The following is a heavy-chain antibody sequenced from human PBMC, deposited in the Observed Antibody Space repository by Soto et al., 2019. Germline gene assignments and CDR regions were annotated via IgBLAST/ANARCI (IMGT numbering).Heavy chain of an antibody. CDR1: GGSFSGYY. CDR3: ERRPIAAAGTSDFDY. D-gene: IGHD6-13*01. CDR2: INHSGST. Sequence: PSETLSLTCAVYGGSFSGYYWTWIRQSPGKGLEWIGEINHSGSTNYNPSLKSRVTISVDTSKNQFSLNLRSVTAADTAVYYCERRPIAAAGTSDFDYWGQGTLVTVSS. J-gene: IGHJ4*02. V-gene: IGHV4-34*01.